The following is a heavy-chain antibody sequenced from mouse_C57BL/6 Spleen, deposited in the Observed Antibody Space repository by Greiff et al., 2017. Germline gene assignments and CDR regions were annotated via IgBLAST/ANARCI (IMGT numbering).Heavy chain of an antibody. CDR3: TRPSTGTSFDY. V-gene: IGHV1-15*01. D-gene: IGHD4-1*02. Sequence: QVQLKQSGAELVRPGASVTLSCKASGYTFTDYEMHWVKQTPVHGLEWIGAIDPETGGTAYNQKFKGKAILTADKSSSTAYMELRSLTSEDSAVYYCTRPSTGTSFDYWGQGTTLTVSS. CDR1: GYTFTDYE. CDR2: IDPETGGT. J-gene: IGHJ2*01.